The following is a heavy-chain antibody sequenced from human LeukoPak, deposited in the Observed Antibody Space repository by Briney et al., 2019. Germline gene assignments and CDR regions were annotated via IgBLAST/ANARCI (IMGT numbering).Heavy chain of an antibody. D-gene: IGHD1-26*01. CDR2: INHSGST. V-gene: IGHV4-34*01. CDR3: ARVCGSYYRGAFDI. J-gene: IGHJ3*02. CDR1: GGSFSGCY. Sequence: SETLSLTCAVYGGSFSGCYWSWIRQPPGKGLEWIGEINHSGSTNYNPSLKSRVTISVDTSKNQFSLKLSSVTAADTAVYYCARVCGSYYRGAFDIWGQGTMVTVSS.